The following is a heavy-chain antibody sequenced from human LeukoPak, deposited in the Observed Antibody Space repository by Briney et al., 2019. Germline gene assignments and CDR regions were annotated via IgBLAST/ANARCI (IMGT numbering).Heavy chain of an antibody. J-gene: IGHJ4*02. CDR1: GFTFSSYG. CDR3: ASQAGGYYDSSGYYPDY. D-gene: IGHD3-22*01. V-gene: IGHV3-30*03. CDR2: ISYDGSNK. Sequence: GGSLRLSCAASGFTFSSYGMHWVRQAPGKGLEWVAVISYDGSNKYYADSVKGRFTISRDNSKNTLYLQMNSLRAEDTAMYYCASQAGGYYDSSGYYPDYWGQGTLVTVSS.